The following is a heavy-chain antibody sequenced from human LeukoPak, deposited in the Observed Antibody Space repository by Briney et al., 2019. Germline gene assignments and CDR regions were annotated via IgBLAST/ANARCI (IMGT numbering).Heavy chain of an antibody. Sequence: PGGSLRLSCAASGFTFSNYGMHWVRQAPGKGLDWVAAIWPDGINQDYADSVRGRFTISRDNSKNTLDLQMKSLRVEDTAVYYCARQTGSGLFILPGGQGTLVTVSS. CDR3: ARQTGSGLFILP. CDR1: GFTFSNYG. D-gene: IGHD3/OR15-3a*01. V-gene: IGHV3-33*01. J-gene: IGHJ4*02. CDR2: IWPDGINQ.